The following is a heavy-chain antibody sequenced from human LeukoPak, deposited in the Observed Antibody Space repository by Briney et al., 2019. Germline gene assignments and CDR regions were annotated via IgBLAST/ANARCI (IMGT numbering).Heavy chain of an antibody. CDR3: ARGNYDFAYDP. CDR2: FSTSGSYI. Sequence: GGSLRLSCAASGFILSDFDMNWVRQAPGKGLEWVSYFSTSGSYIHYADSVKGRFTISRDDAKNSLYLQLDSLTVEDTAVYFCARGNYDFAYDPWGQGTLVPVSS. V-gene: IGHV3-21*01. D-gene: IGHD3-3*01. CDR1: GFILSDFD. J-gene: IGHJ5*02.